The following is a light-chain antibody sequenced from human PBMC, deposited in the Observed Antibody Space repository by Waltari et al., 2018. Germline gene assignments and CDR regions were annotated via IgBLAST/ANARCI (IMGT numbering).Light chain of an antibody. J-gene: IGKJ1*01. CDR2: GAS. CDR1: QSVSSSY. CDR3: QQYGSSPRT. V-gene: IGKV3-20*01. Sequence: EIVLTQSPGTLSLSPGERATLPCRASQSVSSSYLAWYQQKPGQAPRRLIYGASTRATGSPDRFSGSGSGTDFTLTISRLEPEDFAVYYCQQYGSSPRTFGQGTKVEIK.